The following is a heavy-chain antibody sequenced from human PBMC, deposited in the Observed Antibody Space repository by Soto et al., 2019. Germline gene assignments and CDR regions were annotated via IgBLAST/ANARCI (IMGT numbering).Heavy chain of an antibody. CDR1: GYTFTHNA. Sequence: QVQLVQSGAEVKKTGASVKVSCKASGYTFTHNAMHLVRQAPGQRPEWVGWINVGIGETKYSQKLQGRVSITSDTSASTVYMELSSLRSEDTAVYYCARDSWITMNAFDISGQVTLVTVSS. J-gene: IGHJ3*02. D-gene: IGHD3-22*01. CDR3: ARDSWITMNAFDI. V-gene: IGHV1-3*01. CDR2: INVGIGET.